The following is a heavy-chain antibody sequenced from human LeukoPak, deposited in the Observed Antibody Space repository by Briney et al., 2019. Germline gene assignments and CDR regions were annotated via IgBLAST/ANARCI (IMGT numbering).Heavy chain of an antibody. V-gene: IGHV3-30*18. D-gene: IGHD3-10*01. CDR2: ISYDGTNK. J-gene: IGHJ4*02. CDR1: GFTFSSYG. Sequence: SLRLSCAASGFTFSSYGMHWVRQAPGKGLEWVALISYDGTNKYCADSVKGRFTISRDNSKNTLYLQMNSLRAEDTAVYYCAKDRGYYGSGNYYNPGPFDYWGQGTLVTVSS. CDR3: AKDRGYYGSGNYYNPGPFDY.